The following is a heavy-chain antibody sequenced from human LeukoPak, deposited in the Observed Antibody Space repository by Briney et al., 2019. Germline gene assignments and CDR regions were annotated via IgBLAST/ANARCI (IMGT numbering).Heavy chain of an antibody. CDR2: INTNTGNP. J-gene: IGHJ4*02. CDR1: GYTFTSYA. CDR3: ARYVVVPAAYSTNYYFDY. V-gene: IGHV7-4-1*02. D-gene: IGHD2-2*01. Sequence: GASVKVSCTASGYTFTSYAMNWVRQAPGQGLEWMGWINTNTGNPTYAQGFTGRFVFSLDTSVSTAYLQISSLKAEDTAVYYCARYVVVPAAYSTNYYFDYWGQGTLVTVSS.